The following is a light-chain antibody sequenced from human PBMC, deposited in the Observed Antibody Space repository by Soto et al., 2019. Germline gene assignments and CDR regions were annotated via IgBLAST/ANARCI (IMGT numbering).Light chain of an antibody. CDR3: QQYKHWTDMTT. Sequence: EIVMTQSPATLSVSPGERATLSCRASQSLRSSIAWYQQKPGQAPRLLIYGASTRATGVPARFSGSGSGTEVTLTISSPHSEDFAVDYWQQYKHWTDMTTLGQRTKLELK. J-gene: IGKJ2*01. CDR1: QSLRSS. V-gene: IGKV3-15*01. CDR2: GAS.